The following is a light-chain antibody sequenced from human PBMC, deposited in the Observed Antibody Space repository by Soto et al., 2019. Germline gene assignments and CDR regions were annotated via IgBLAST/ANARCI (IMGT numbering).Light chain of an antibody. CDR1: SSDIGGYNY. CDR3: CSYAGSSSYF. V-gene: IGLV2-11*01. J-gene: IGLJ1*01. Sequence: QSVLAQPRSVSGSPGQSVTISCTGTSSDIGGYNYVSWYQQHPGKAPKLMIYTVTKRPSGVPDRFSGSKSDNTASLTISGLQADDEADYYCCSYAGSSSYFFGTGTKVTVL. CDR2: TVT.